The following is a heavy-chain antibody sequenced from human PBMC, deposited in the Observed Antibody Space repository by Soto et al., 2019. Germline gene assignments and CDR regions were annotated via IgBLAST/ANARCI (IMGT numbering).Heavy chain of an antibody. CDR1: GGSFSDFA. Sequence: QVQLAQSGAEMTKPGSSVKVSCRASGGSFSDFAFSWLRQAPGQGLEWMGGIIPMFAATKYAQRLQDRVTMTADESTNTVYLALNSRTSEDTAIYYCARGAIVAVPAALSSYQDYTNYRFDSWGQGTLVTVSS. CDR2: IIPMFAAT. V-gene: IGHV1-69*01. D-gene: IGHD2-15*01. CDR3: ARGAIVAVPAALSSYQDYTNYRFDS. J-gene: IGHJ4*02.